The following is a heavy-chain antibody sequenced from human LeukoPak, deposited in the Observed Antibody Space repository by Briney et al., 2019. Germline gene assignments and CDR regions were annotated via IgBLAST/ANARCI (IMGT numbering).Heavy chain of an antibody. Sequence: GASVKVSCKASGGTFSSYAISWVRQAPGQGLEWMGGIIPIFGTANYAQKFQGRVTNTTDESTSTAYMELSSLRSEDTAVYYCARGPSMHYYYYYMDVWGKGTTVTVSS. V-gene: IGHV1-69*05. CDR1: GGTFSSYA. J-gene: IGHJ6*03. CDR2: IIPIFGTA. CDR3: ARGPSMHYYYYYMDV.